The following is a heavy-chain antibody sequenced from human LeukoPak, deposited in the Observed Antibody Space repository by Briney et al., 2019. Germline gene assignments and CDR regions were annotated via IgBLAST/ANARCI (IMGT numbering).Heavy chain of an antibody. J-gene: IGHJ6*03. CDR2: IYSSGST. CDR1: GGSISSDGYY. V-gene: IGHV4-61*02. CDR3: ARVSWFPGTSYYYMDV. D-gene: IGHD1-1*01. Sequence: SETLSLTCTVSGGSISSDGYYWNWIRQPAGTGLEWIGRIYSSGSTNYNPSLKSRVTISIDTSKNQFYLKLSSVTAADTAVYYCARVSWFPGTSYYYMDVWGKGTTVTVSS.